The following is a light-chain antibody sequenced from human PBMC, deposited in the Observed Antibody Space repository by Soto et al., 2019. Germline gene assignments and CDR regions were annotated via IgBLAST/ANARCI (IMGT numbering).Light chain of an antibody. Sequence: EVVLSQYPATLSLSPGEGATLSCRASQSIGNYLAWYQQKPGQAPRLLIYATSNRATGIPARFSGSGSGTDFTLTISSLEPEDFAVYYCQQRSSWPFTFGPGTKVDIK. V-gene: IGKV3-11*01. CDR3: QQRSSWPFT. CDR1: QSIGNY. CDR2: ATS. J-gene: IGKJ3*01.